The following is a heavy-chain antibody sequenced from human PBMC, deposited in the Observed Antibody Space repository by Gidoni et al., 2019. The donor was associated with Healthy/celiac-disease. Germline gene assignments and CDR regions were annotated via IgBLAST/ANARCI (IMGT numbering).Heavy chain of an antibody. CDR1: GVPFSSYA. CDR3: AKDPQLGNFDY. D-gene: IGHD7-27*01. J-gene: IGHJ4*02. V-gene: IGHV3-23*01. Sequence: EVQLLESGGGLVQPGGALRLSCAASGVPFSSYAMSWVRQAPGKGLEWVSAISGSGGSTYYADSVKGRFTISRDNSKNTLYLQMNSLRAEDTAVYYCAKDPQLGNFDYWGQGTLVTVSS. CDR2: ISGSGGST.